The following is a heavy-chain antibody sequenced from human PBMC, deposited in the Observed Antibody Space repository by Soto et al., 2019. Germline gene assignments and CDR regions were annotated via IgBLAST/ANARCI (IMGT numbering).Heavy chain of an antibody. D-gene: IGHD6-25*01. CDR3: ARTFSDGLPSDY. J-gene: IGHJ4*02. V-gene: IGHV1-46*01. CDR1: GYTFTSYY. Sequence: QVQLVQSGAEVKKPGASVKVSCKASGYTFTSYYMHWVRQAPGQGLEWMGMIKPTGGSTSYAQKFQGRVTMIRDTSTSTVYMELSSLTSEDTAVYYCARTFSDGLPSDYWGQGTLVTVSS. CDR2: IKPTGGST.